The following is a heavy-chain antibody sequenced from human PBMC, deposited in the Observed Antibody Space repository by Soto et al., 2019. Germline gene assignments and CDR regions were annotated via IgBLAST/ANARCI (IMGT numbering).Heavy chain of an antibody. CDR1: GGSLSGYY. Sequence: QVQLQQWGAGLLKPSETLSLNCAVTGGSLSGYYWSWIRQPPGKGLEWIGEVKDGGHTNYSPSLRGXXTXSXXTSTNQFSLRLNSVTAADTGVYYCSRGQEGVAATHWDQGSLVTVSS. CDR3: SRGQEGVAATH. D-gene: IGHD6-25*01. J-gene: IGHJ4*02. V-gene: IGHV4-34*01. CDR2: VKDGGHT.